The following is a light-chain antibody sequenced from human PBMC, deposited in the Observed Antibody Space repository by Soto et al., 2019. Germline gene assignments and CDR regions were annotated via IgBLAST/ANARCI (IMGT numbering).Light chain of an antibody. J-gene: IGLJ1*01. CDR3: AAWDDSLSGYV. CDR1: SSNIRGSD. Sequence: QSVLTQPPSASGTPGQRITISCSGSSSNIRGSDVYWYQQLPGTAPKLLIRKNNQRPSGVPDRFSGSKSDTSASLAISGLRSEDEADYYCAAWDDSLSGYVFATGTKLTVL. CDR2: KNN. V-gene: IGLV1-47*01.